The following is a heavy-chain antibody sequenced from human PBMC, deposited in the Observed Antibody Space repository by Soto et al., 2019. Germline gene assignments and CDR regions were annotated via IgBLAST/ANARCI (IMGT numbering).Heavy chain of an antibody. CDR2: IKQDGSEK. Sequence: GGSLRLSCAASGFTFSSYWISWVRQAPGKGLEWVANIKQDGSEKYYVDSVKGRFTISRDNAKNSLYLQMNSLRAEDTAVYYCAREVLWFGEYYFDYWGQGTLVTVSS. CDR1: GFTFSSYW. V-gene: IGHV3-7*05. D-gene: IGHD3-10*01. J-gene: IGHJ4*02. CDR3: AREVLWFGEYYFDY.